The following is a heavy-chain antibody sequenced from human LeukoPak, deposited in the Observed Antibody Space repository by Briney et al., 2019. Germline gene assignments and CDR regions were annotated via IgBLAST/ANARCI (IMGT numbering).Heavy chain of an antibody. V-gene: IGHV3-48*03. J-gene: IGHJ4*02. CDR1: GFTFSSYA. D-gene: IGHD2-21*01. Sequence: PGGSLRLSCAASGFTFSSYAMSWVRQAPGKGLEWLSYIDGSGNSIYYADSVKGRFTISRDNAKSSLYLQMSSLRADDTAVYYCARECLTCGGDSYDYWGQGALVTVSS. CDR3: ARECLTCGGDSYDY. CDR2: IDGSGNSI.